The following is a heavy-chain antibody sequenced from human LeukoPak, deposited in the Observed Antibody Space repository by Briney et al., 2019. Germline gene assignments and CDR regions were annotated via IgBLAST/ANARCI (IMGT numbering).Heavy chain of an antibody. V-gene: IGHV3-7*01. CDR1: GFTFSTYW. Sequence: GGSLRLSCAASGFTFSTYWMSWVRQAPEKGLEWVANIKQDGSEKYYLDSVKGRFTIPRDNAKNSLYLQMNSLRAEDTAVYFCTREAAAGIDYWGQGTLVTVSS. J-gene: IGHJ4*02. CDR3: TREAAAGIDY. D-gene: IGHD6-13*01. CDR2: IKQDGSEK.